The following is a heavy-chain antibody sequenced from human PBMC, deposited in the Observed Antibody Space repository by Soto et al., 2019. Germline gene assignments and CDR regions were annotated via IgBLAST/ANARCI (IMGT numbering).Heavy chain of an antibody. CDR3: AHRLGEFGSRLAFDY. V-gene: IGHV2-5*02. J-gene: IGHJ4*02. D-gene: IGHD3-10*01. Sequence: QITLKESGPTLVKPTQTLTLTCTFSGFSLSTSGVSVGWVRQPPGKALEWLALIFWDDDTRYSPSLRNRLTIPKDTSKNEVVLTMINMDPVDTATYFCAHRLGEFGSRLAFDYWGQGTLVTVSS. CDR2: IFWDDDT. CDR1: GFSLSTSGVS.